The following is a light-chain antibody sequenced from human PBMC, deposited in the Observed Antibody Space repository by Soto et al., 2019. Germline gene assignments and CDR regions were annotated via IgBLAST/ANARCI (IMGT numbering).Light chain of an antibody. CDR3: QQYNSFPRT. CDR2: DAS. CDR1: QSISSW. Sequence: DIHLTQSPSTLSASVGDRVTITCRASQSISSWLAWYQHKPGEAPKLLIYDASDLETGVPLRFSGRGSETEFTLTINGLQPDDFATYYCQQYNSFPRTFGQGTKVDIK. J-gene: IGKJ1*01. V-gene: IGKV1-5*01.